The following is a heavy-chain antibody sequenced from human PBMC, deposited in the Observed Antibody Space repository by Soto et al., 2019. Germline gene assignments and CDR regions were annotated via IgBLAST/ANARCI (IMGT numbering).Heavy chain of an antibody. V-gene: IGHV3-30*03. J-gene: IGHJ5*02. CDR1: GFTFSSYG. D-gene: IGHD2-2*01. CDR2: ISYDGSNK. CDR3: ARGNLGYCSSTSCRRGRGFDP. Sequence: GGSLRLSCAASGFTFSSYGMHWVRQAPGKGLEWVAVISYDGSNKYYADSVKGRFTISRDNSKNTLYLQMNSLRAEDTAVYYCARGNLGYCSSTSCRRGRGFDPWGQGTLVTVSS.